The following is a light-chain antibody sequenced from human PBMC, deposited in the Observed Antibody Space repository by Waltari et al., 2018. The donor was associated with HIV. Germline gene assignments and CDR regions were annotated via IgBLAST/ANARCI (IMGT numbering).Light chain of an antibody. CDR2: SNN. Sequence: QSVLTQPPSASGTPGQRVTISCSGSRSNIGSHTVNWYQQLPGTAPKLLIYSNNQPPSGVPDRFSGSKSGTSASLAISGLQSEVEADYYCATWDDSLNGPVFGGGTQLTVL. CDR1: RSNIGSHT. V-gene: IGLV1-44*01. J-gene: IGLJ2*01. CDR3: ATWDDSLNGPV.